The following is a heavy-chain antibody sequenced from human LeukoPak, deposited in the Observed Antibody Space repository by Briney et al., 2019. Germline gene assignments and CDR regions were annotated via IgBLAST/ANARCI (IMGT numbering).Heavy chain of an antibody. CDR3: AKDLGFGSSWYYFDY. Sequence: GGSLRLSCAASGFTFSSYGMHWVRQAPGKGLEWVAVISYDGSNKYYADSVKGRFTISRDNSKNTLYLQMNSLRAEDMAVYYCAKDLGFGSSWYYFDYWGQGTLVTVSS. D-gene: IGHD6-13*01. J-gene: IGHJ4*02. V-gene: IGHV3-30*18. CDR1: GFTFSSYG. CDR2: ISYDGSNK.